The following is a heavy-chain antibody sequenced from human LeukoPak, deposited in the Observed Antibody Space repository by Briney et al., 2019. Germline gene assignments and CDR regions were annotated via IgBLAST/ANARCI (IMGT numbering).Heavy chain of an antibody. V-gene: IGHV3-74*01. J-gene: IGHJ4*02. CDR3: AKTYDFEAFDY. D-gene: IGHD3-3*01. Sequence: GGSLRLSCAASGFTFSSYWMHWVRQAPGKGLVWVSRINTDGSSTSYADSVKGRFTISRDNAKNSLYLQMNSLRAEDTAVYYCAKTYDFEAFDYWGQGTLVTVSS. CDR2: INTDGSST. CDR1: GFTFSSYW.